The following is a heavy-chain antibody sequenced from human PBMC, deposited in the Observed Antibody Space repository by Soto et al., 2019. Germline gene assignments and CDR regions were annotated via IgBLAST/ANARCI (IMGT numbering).Heavy chain of an antibody. D-gene: IGHD6-13*01. V-gene: IGHV3-9*02. CDR1: RFTSDDYA. Sequence: SQRLSCAPSRFTSDDYAMHWLRQAPGQGLACVSGTGRDRDCIGYADFVKGRFNISRDKAKNSLYLQMNSLGAENTTLYYSAKVFPRYSSSWCGESLDYWGQGTLVTVSS. CDR3: AKVFPRYSSSWCGESLDY. J-gene: IGHJ4*02. CDR2: TGRDRDCI.